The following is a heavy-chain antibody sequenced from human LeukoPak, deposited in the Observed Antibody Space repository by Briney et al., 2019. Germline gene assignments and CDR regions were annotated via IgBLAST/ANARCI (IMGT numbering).Heavy chain of an antibody. D-gene: IGHD2-8*02. V-gene: IGHV4-59*08. CDR1: GGSIRNYY. J-gene: IGHJ3*01. Sequence: SETLSLTCSVSGGSIRNYYWSWIRQPPGKGLEWIGYVHYNGNTKYNPSLRSRVTMSVDTSNNHLSLKLASVTAADTAVYYCARYDCTGGATSYYFHLWGQGTLVTVSS. CDR3: ARYDCTGGATSYYFHL. CDR2: VHYNGNT.